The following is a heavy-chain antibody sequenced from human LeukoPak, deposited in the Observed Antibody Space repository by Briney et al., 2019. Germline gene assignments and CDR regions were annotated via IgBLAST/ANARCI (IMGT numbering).Heavy chain of an antibody. J-gene: IGHJ4*02. CDR1: GGSISNFY. CDR2: IYSSGST. CDR3: ARGGKATVVTM. D-gene: IGHD4-23*01. Sequence: NASETLSLTCTVSGGSISNFYWSWIRQSAGKGLEWIGRIYSSGSTNYNPSLKSRVSMSVDTSKNQFSLKLTSVTAADTAVYYCARGGKATVVTMWGQGILVTVSS. V-gene: IGHV4-4*07.